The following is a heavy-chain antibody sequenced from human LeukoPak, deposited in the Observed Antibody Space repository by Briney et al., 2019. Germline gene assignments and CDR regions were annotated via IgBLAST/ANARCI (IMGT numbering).Heavy chain of an antibody. D-gene: IGHD2-15*01. J-gene: IGHJ4*02. CDR3: ARVDGSPDY. V-gene: IGHV1-8*03. CDR1: GYTFTKFD. Sequence: ASVKVSCKASGYTFTKFDINWVRQATGQGLEWMGWVNLKSGYTGYAQKFQGRLTITGDTSINTAYMELSSLRSEDTAVYYCARVDGSPDYWGQGTLVTVSS. CDR2: VNLKSGYT.